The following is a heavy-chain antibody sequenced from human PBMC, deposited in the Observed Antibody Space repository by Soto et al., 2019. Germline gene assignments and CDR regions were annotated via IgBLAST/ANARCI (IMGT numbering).Heavy chain of an antibody. CDR1: GYTFTSYD. CDR3: ARERPDCSSTSCYPWFDP. D-gene: IGHD2-2*01. Sequence: ASVKVCCKASGYTFTSYDINCVRQATGQGLEWMGWMNPNSGNTGYAQKFQGRVTMTRNTSISTAYMELSSLRSEDTAVYYCARERPDCSSTSCYPWFDPWGQGTLVTVSS. J-gene: IGHJ5*02. V-gene: IGHV1-8*01. CDR2: MNPNSGNT.